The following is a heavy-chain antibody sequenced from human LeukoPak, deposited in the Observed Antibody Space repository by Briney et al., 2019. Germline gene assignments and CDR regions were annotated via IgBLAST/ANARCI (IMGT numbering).Heavy chain of an antibody. Sequence: SETLSLTCTVSGGSISSGDYYWSWIRQPPGKGLEWIGYIYYSGSTYYNPSLKSRVTISVDTSKNQFSLKLSSVTAADTAVYYCARGTDDRSSSSGLSFDYWGQGTLVTVSS. J-gene: IGHJ4*02. V-gene: IGHV4-30-4*01. D-gene: IGHD6-6*01. CDR2: IYYSGST. CDR3: ARGTDDRSSSSGLSFDY. CDR1: GGSISSGDYY.